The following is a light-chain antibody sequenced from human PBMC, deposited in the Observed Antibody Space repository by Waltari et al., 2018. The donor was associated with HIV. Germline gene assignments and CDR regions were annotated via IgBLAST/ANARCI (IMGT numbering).Light chain of an antibody. CDR2: GAS. Sequence: EMVLTQSPGNLSLSPGERATLSCRASQSVSSSYLAWYQQTPGQAPRLLIYGASSRSPGIPNRFSGSGSGTDFTLTISRLEPEDCAVYYCQQYGSSPWTFGQGTKVEIK. J-gene: IGKJ1*01. CDR1: QSVSSSY. CDR3: QQYGSSPWT. V-gene: IGKV3-20*01.